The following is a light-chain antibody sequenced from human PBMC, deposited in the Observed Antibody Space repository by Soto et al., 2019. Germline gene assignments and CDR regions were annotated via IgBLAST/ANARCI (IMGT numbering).Light chain of an antibody. Sequence: RVRTTSTGTLSLSHGEGATLSCRASQSISRNLAWYQQKPGQAPRLLTFGASTRATGTPARFSGSGSGTEFTLTISSLQSEDFAVYYCQQYYKLPRTFGQGTKVDIK. V-gene: IGKV3-15*01. CDR3: QQYYKLPRT. J-gene: IGKJ1*01. CDR2: GAS. CDR1: QSISRN.